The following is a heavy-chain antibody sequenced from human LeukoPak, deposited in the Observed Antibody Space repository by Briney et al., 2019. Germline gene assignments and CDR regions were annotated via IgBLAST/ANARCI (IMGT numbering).Heavy chain of an antibody. J-gene: IGHJ4*02. CDR3: ARDYAGSPDY. CDR1: GFTFSTYW. V-gene: IGHV3-74*03. CDR2: INGDGSTT. D-gene: IGHD3-10*01. Sequence: GGSLRLSCTASGFTFSTYWINWVRQSPGKGLVWVALINGDGSTTTHADSMKGRFTISRDNAKNTAYLQMNSLRDEDTAVYFCARDYAGSPDYWGQGTLVTVSA.